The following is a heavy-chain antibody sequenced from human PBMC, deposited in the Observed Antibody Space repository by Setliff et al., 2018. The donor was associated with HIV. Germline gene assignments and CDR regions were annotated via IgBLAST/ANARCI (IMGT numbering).Heavy chain of an antibody. CDR2: IYPDESDS. V-gene: IGHV5-51*01. D-gene: IGHD3-22*01. CDR3: ARVDMGYYYDSSGYSHFDH. Sequence: GESLKISCKGSGYSFTSYWIGWVRQMPGKGLEWTGVIYPDESDSRYSPSFRGQVTISADKSINTAYLQWSSLKASDTAMYYCARVDMGYYYDSSGYSHFDHWGQGTLVTVSS. CDR1: GYSFTSYW. J-gene: IGHJ4*02.